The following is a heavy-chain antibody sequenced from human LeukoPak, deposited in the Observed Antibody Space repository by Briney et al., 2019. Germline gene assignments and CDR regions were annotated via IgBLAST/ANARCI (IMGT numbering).Heavy chain of an antibody. CDR3: ARHPPEGDAGY. CDR2: INHSGST. D-gene: IGHD2-21*01. CDR1: GGSFSGYY. Sequence: SETLSLTCAVYGGSFSGYYGSWIRQPPGKGLEWIGEINHSGSTNYNPSLKSRVTISVDTSKNQFSLKLSSVTAADTAVYYCARHPPEGDAGYWGQGTLVTVSS. J-gene: IGHJ4*02. V-gene: IGHV4-34*01.